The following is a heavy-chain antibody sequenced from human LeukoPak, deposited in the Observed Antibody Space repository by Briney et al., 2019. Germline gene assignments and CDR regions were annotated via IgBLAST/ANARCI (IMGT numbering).Heavy chain of an antibody. V-gene: IGHV3-48*02. CDR3: ARAIYFDY. J-gene: IGHJ4*02. Sequence: PGGSLRLSCAASGFILSDYSMTWVRQAPGKGLEWVSHISSGGSTIYYADSVKGRFTISRDNARSSVYLIMSSLRDEDTAVYYCARAIYFDYWGQGPLVTVSS. CDR2: ISSGGSTI. CDR1: GFILSDYS.